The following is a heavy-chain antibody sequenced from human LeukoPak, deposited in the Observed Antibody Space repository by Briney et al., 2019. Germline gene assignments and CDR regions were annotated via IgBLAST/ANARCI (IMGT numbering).Heavy chain of an antibody. J-gene: IGHJ5*02. D-gene: IGHD2/OR15-2a*01. Sequence: TSVKVSCKASGFTFTSSAVQWVREARGQRLEWIGWIVVATGNTYYAQRFQGRVTITWDRSTSTAYMELSSLTSEDTAVYYCAASIQGFHWSDPWGQGTLVTVSS. CDR3: AASIQGFHWSDP. CDR1: GFTFTSSA. V-gene: IGHV1-58*01. CDR2: IVVATGNT.